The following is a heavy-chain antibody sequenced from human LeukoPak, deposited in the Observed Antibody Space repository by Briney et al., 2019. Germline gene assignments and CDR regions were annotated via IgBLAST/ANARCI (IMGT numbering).Heavy chain of an antibody. V-gene: IGHV3-20*04. D-gene: IGHD1-26*01. Sequence: GGSLRLSCAASGFTLDDYGMSWVRQAPGKGLEWVSGINWNGGSTGYADSVKGRFTISRDNAKNSLYLQMNSLRAEDTALYYCARVSDSGSYFDYWGQGTLVTVSS. CDR3: ARVSDSGSYFDY. CDR1: GFTLDDYG. CDR2: INWNGGST. J-gene: IGHJ4*02.